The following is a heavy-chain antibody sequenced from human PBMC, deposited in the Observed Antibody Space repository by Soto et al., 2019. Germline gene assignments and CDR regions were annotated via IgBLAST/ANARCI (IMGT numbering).Heavy chain of an antibody. Sequence: GGSLRLSCAASGFTFSSYAMSWVRQAPGKGLEWVSAISGSGGSTYYADSVKGRFTISRDNSKNTLYLQMNSLRAEDTAVYYCAKDEKLRSLWGLSGYWGQGTLVTVSS. CDR3: AKDEKLRSLWGLSGY. J-gene: IGHJ4*02. CDR1: GFTFSSYA. V-gene: IGHV3-23*01. CDR2: ISGSGGST. D-gene: IGHD1-26*01.